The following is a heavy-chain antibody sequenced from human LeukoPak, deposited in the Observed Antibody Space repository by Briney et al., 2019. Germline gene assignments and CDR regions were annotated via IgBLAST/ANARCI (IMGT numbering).Heavy chain of an antibody. J-gene: IGHJ4*02. CDR3: ARLEQQLNFDY. CDR2: INHSGST. Sequence: SETLSLTCTVSGGSISSYYWSWIRQPPGKGLEWIGEINHSGSTNYNPSLKSRVTISVDTSKNQFSLKLSSVTAADTAVYYCARLEQQLNFDYWGQGTLVTVSS. CDR1: GGSISSYY. D-gene: IGHD6-13*01. V-gene: IGHV4-59*08.